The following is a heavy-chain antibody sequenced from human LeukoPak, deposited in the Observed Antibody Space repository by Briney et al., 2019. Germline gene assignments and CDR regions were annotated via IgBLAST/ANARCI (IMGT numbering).Heavy chain of an antibody. Sequence: ASVKVSCKASGYTFTSYGISWVRQAPGQGLEWMGWISAYNGNTNYAQKLQGRVTMTTDTSTSTAYMELRSLRSDDMAVYYCARTQYYDFWSGYYTPYYFDYWGQGTLVTVSS. J-gene: IGHJ4*02. D-gene: IGHD3-3*01. CDR1: GYTFTSYG. CDR2: ISAYNGNT. V-gene: IGHV1-18*03. CDR3: ARTQYYDFWSGYYTPYYFDY.